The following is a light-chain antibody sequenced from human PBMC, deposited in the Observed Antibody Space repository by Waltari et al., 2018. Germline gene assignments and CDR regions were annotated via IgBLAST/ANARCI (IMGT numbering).Light chain of an antibody. Sequence: QSVLTQPPSVSGYPGQRVTISCTGSSSNIGGYDVHWYQQLPGTTPKLLIFENNKRPSGGSDRFSGSKSATSASLTITGLQSEDEAEYYCEAWDNSLNGILSGGGTRLTVL. J-gene: IGLJ2*01. CDR2: ENN. CDR1: SSNIGGYD. CDR3: EAWDNSLNGIL. V-gene: IGLV1-44*01.